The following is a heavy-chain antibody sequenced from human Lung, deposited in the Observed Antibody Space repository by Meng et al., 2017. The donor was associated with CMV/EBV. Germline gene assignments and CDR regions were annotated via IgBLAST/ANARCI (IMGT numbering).Heavy chain of an antibody. V-gene: IGHV3-30-3*01. CDR2: ISYDGSNK. Sequence: GESLKISCAASGFTFSSYAMHWVRQAPGKGLEWVAVISYDGSNKYYADSVKGRFTISRDNSKNTLYLQMNSLRAEDTAVYYCARDRPYCSSTSCYTTYYGMDVWGQGTTVXVSS. CDR3: ARDRPYCSSTSCYTTYYGMDV. J-gene: IGHJ6*02. CDR1: GFTFSSYA. D-gene: IGHD2-2*02.